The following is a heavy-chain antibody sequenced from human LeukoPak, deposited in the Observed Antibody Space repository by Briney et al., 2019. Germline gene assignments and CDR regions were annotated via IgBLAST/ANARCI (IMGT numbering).Heavy chain of an antibody. J-gene: IGHJ6*02. Sequence: ASVKVSCKASGYTFTSYDINWVRQATGQGLEWMGWMNPNSGNTGYAQKFQGRVTMTRNTSISTAYMELSSLRSEDTAVYYCARVSTMVRGVIPIYGMDVWGQGTTVTVSS. CDR1: GYTFTSYD. D-gene: IGHD3-10*01. V-gene: IGHV1-8*01. CDR2: MNPNSGNT. CDR3: ARVSTMVRGVIPIYGMDV.